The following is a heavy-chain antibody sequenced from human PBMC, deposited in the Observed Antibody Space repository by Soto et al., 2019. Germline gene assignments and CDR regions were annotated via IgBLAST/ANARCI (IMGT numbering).Heavy chain of an antibody. CDR1: GGTFSSYA. D-gene: IGHD2-21*02. CDR3: VLRYCGGDSPWD. Sequence: QVQLEQSGAEVKKPGSSVKVSCKASGGTFSSYAISWVRQAPGQGLEWMGEIIPIFPTATYAQKFHGRFTITADKSTSTAYMELSSLRSEDTAVYYCVLRYCGGDSPWDWGQGTLVTVSS. V-gene: IGHV1-69*06. J-gene: IGHJ4*02. CDR2: IIPIFPTA.